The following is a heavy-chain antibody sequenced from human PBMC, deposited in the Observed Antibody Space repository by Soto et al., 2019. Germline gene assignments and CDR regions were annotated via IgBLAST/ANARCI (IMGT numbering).Heavy chain of an antibody. J-gene: IGHJ6*02. Sequence: QVQLVESGGGVVQPGRSLRLSCAASGFTFSNYAMHWVRQAPGKGLEWVAVISYDGSNKYYADSVKGRFTISRDNSKNTLFLQMNSLRAEDTAVYYCARDAGSQALLDVWGQGTTVTVSS. CDR2: ISYDGSNK. CDR1: GFTFSNYA. V-gene: IGHV3-30-3*01. CDR3: ARDAGSQALLDV.